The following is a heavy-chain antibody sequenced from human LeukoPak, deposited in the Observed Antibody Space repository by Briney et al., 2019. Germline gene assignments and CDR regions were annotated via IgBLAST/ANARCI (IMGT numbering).Heavy chain of an antibody. CDR1: GYTLTELS. V-gene: IGHV1-24*01. D-gene: IGHD6-19*01. CDR2: FDPEDGET. J-gene: IGHJ3*02. Sequence: ASVKVSCKVSGYTLTELSMHWVRQAPGKGLEWMGGFDPEDGETIYAQKFQGRVTMTEDTSTDTAYMELSSLRSEDTAVYYCATGALRLGAFDIWGQGTMVTVSS. CDR3: ATGALRLGAFDI.